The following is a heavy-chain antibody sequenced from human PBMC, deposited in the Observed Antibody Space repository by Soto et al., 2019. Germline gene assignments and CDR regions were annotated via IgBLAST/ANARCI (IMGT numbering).Heavy chain of an antibody. CDR3: AKDHLTTTVTTVGY. J-gene: IGHJ4*02. Sequence: QVQLVESGGGVVQPGRSLRLSCAASGFTFSNYGMHWVRQAPGEGLEWVAVISYHGSDKYYADSVKGRFTISRDNSKNTLYLQMDSLRAEDTAVSYCAKDHLTTTVTTVGYWGQGTLVTVSS. CDR1: GFTFSNYG. V-gene: IGHV3-30*18. CDR2: ISYHGSDK. D-gene: IGHD4-17*01.